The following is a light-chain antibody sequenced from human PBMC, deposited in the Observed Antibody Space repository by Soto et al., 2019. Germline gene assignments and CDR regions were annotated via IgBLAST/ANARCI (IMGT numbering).Light chain of an antibody. CDR2: GAS. CDR3: QQYNDWPPLT. V-gene: IGKV3-15*01. Sequence: EIVMTQSPATLSVSPGERATLSCRASQSVSSNLAWYQQKPGQAPRLIIYGASTRATGIPARFSGSGSGTEFTLTISSLQSEDFAVYYCQQYNDWPPLTFGGGTKVVIK. J-gene: IGKJ4*01. CDR1: QSVSSN.